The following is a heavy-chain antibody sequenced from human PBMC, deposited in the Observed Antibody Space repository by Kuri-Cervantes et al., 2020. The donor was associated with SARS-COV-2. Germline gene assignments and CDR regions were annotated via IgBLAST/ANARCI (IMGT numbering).Heavy chain of an antibody. J-gene: IGHJ4*02. CDR1: GFMFNDYA. V-gene: IGHV3-23*05. D-gene: IGHD2-15*01. CDR2: IYSSGNT. Sequence: GESLKISCAASGFMFNDYAMSWVRQAPGKGLEWVSLIYSSGNTHYADSVKGRFTISRDNSKNTLYLQLNSLRVDDTAVYYCARGGSCNSGTCFDYWGQGTLVTVSS. CDR3: ARGGSCNSGTCFDY.